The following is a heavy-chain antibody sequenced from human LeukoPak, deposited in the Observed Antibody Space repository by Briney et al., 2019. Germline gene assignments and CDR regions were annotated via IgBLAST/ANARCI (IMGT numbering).Heavy chain of an antibody. J-gene: IGHJ3*02. Sequence: ASVKVSCKASGYTFTSYGISWVRQAPGQGLEWMGWISAYNGNTNYAQKLQGRVTMTTDTSTSTAYMELSSLRSEDTAVYYCAKTARDSSGWSQGSDAFDIWGQGTMVTVSS. D-gene: IGHD6-19*01. CDR2: ISAYNGNT. CDR1: GYTFTSYG. CDR3: AKTARDSSGWSQGSDAFDI. V-gene: IGHV1-18*01.